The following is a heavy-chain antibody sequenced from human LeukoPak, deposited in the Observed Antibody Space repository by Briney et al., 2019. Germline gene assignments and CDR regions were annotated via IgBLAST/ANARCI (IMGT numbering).Heavy chain of an antibody. J-gene: IGHJ5*02. CDR3: ARALSSRFDP. Sequence: TSETLSLTCTVSGGSIPTIYWGWIRQPPGKGLEWIGSVFYSGRTYYNPSLKSRVTIFVDPSKNQFSLKLSSVTAADTAVYYCARALSSRFDPWGQGTLVTVSS. CDR1: GGSIPTIY. V-gene: IGHV4-39*07. CDR2: VFYSGRT.